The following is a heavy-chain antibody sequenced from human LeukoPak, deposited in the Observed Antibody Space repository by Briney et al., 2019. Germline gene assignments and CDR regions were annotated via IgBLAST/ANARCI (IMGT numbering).Heavy chain of an antibody. V-gene: IGHV1-24*01. Sequence: ASVKVSCKVSGFTLTELFMHWVRQAPGKGLEWMGGFDPEDGETIYAQKFQGRVTMTEDTSTDTAYMELSSLRSEDTAVYYCATNQNNGDLGFYWGQGTLVTVSS. D-gene: IGHD4-17*01. CDR2: FDPEDGET. CDR1: GFTLTELF. J-gene: IGHJ4*02. CDR3: ATNQNNGDLGFY.